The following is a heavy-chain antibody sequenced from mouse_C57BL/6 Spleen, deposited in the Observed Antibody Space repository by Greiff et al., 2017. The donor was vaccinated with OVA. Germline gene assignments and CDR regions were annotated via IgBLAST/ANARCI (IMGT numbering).Heavy chain of an antibody. V-gene: IGHV1-26*01. CDR2: INPNNGGT. D-gene: IGHD2-10*01. CDR3: ARGNPLLNYAMDY. Sequence: EVKLQQSGPELVKPGASVKISCKASGYTFTDYYMNWVKQSHGKSLEWIGDINPNNGGTSYNQKFKGKATLTVDKSSSTAYMELRSLTSEDSAVYYCARGNPLLNYAMDYWGQGTSVTVSS. CDR1: GYTFTDYY. J-gene: IGHJ4*01.